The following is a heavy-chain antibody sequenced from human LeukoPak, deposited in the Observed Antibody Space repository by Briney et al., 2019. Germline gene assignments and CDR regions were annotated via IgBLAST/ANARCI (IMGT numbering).Heavy chain of an antibody. CDR2: INHSGST. D-gene: IGHD6-13*01. V-gene: IGHV4-34*01. J-gene: IGHJ6*03. CDR3: ARLRRGSSWSRNPRYYIDV. CDR1: GGSFSGYY. Sequence: SETLSLTCAVYGGSFSGYYWSWIRQPPGKGLEWIGEINHSGSTNYNPSLKSRVTISVDTSKNQFSLKLSSVTAADTAVYYCARLRRGSSWSRNPRYYIDVWGKGTTVTISS.